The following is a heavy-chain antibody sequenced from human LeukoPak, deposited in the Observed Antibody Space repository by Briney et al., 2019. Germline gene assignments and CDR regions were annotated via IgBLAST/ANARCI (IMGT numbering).Heavy chain of an antibody. CDR1: GFTFSSYE. D-gene: IGHD2-2*01. CDR3: ARDRYCSSTNCCRDFDY. V-gene: IGHV3-48*03. Sequence: GGSLRLSCAASGFTFSSYEMNWVRQAPGKGLEWVSYISSSGSTIYYADSVKGRFTISRDNAKNSLYLQMNSLRAEDTAVYYCARDRYCSSTNCCRDFDYWGQGTLVTVSS. J-gene: IGHJ4*02. CDR2: ISSSGSTI.